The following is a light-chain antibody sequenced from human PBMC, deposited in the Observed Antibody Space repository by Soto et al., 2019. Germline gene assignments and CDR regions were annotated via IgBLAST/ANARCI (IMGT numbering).Light chain of an antibody. CDR3: GTWDSSLSAVV. V-gene: IGLV1-51*01. Sequence: QSVLTQPPSVSAAPGQKVTVSCSGSTSNIGNNYVSWYQQLPGTAPKLLIYDNYMRPSGIPDRFSGSKSGTSATLGITGLQTGDEADYYCGTWDSSLSAVVFGGGTKLTVL. CDR2: DNY. CDR1: TSNIGNNY. J-gene: IGLJ3*02.